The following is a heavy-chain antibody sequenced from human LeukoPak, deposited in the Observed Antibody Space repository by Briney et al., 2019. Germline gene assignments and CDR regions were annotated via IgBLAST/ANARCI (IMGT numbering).Heavy chain of an antibody. J-gene: IGHJ4*02. V-gene: IGHV1-18*01. D-gene: IGHD1-26*01. CDR1: GYTLTELS. Sequence: GASVKVSCKVSGYTLTELSMHWVRQAPGQGLEWMGWISAYNGNTNYAQKLQGRVTMTTDTSTSTAYMELRSLRSDDTAVYYCARDAPVGATRSHGDYWGQGTLVTVSS. CDR3: ARDAPVGATRSHGDY. CDR2: ISAYNGNT.